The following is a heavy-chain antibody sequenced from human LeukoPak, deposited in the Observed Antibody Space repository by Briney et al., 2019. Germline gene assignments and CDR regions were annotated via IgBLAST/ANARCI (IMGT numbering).Heavy chain of an antibody. CDR3: ARGSHSSSWFEKYFFDS. D-gene: IGHD6-13*01. CDR1: GFTFSSYA. V-gene: IGHV3-23*01. Sequence: PGGSLRLSCAASGFTFSSYAMSWVRQAPGKGLEWVSAIGASGVSTYYADSVKVRFTISRDNAKNSLYLQMNSLRAEDTSLYFCARGSHSSSWFEKYFFDSWGQGTLVTVSA. CDR2: IGASGVST. J-gene: IGHJ4*02.